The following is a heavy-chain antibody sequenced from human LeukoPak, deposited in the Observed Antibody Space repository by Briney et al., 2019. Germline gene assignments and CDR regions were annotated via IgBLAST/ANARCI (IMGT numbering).Heavy chain of an antibody. Sequence: GGSLRLSCAASGFTFSSYWMHWVRHAPGKGLVWVSRINSDGSSTSYADSVKGRFTISRDNSKNTLYLQMNSLRAEDTAVYYCAKGASSGWLLYWFDPWGQGTLVTVSS. CDR1: GFTFSSYW. V-gene: IGHV3-74*01. J-gene: IGHJ5*02. D-gene: IGHD6-19*01. CDR2: INSDGSST. CDR3: AKGASSGWLLYWFDP.